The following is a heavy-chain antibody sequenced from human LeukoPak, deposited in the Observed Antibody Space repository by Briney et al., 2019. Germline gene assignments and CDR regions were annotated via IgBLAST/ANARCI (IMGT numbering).Heavy chain of an antibody. D-gene: IGHD1-26*01. CDR3: ARDLGKWEPQDY. CDR1: GFTFSSYA. Sequence: GGSLRLSCAASGFTFSSYAMSWVRQAPGKGLEWVANIKQDGSEKYYVDSVKGRFTISRDNAKNSLYLQMNSLRAEDTAVYYCARDLGKWEPQDYRGQGTLVTVSS. J-gene: IGHJ4*02. CDR2: IKQDGSEK. V-gene: IGHV3-7*01.